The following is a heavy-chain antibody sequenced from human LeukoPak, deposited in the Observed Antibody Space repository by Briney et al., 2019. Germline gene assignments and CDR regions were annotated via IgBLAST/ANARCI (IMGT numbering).Heavy chain of an antibody. CDR3: ARVSSGTRDAFDI. CDR2: INPSGGST. CDR1: GYTFTTYY. V-gene: IGHV1-46*01. D-gene: IGHD3-10*01. J-gene: IGHJ3*02. Sequence: ASVKVSCKASGYTFTTYYMHWVRQAPGQGLEWMGIINPSGGSTSYAQKFQGRVTMNRDMSTSTVYMELNSLRSEDTAVYYCARVSSGTRDAFDIWGQGTMVTVSS.